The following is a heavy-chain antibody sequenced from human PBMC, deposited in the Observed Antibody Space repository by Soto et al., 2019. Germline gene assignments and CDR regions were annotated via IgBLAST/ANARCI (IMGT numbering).Heavy chain of an antibody. V-gene: IGHV3-53*01. J-gene: IGHJ6*03. CDR1: GFTVSSNY. CDR2: IYSSGST. D-gene: IGHD1-26*01. CDR3: ARDKVGGSYWYMDV. Sequence: GGSLRLSCAASGFTVSSNYMSWVRQAPGKGLEWVSVIYSSGSTYYADSVKDRFTISRDNSKNTLYLQMNSLRAEDTAVYYCARDKVGGSYWYMDVWGKGTTVTVSS.